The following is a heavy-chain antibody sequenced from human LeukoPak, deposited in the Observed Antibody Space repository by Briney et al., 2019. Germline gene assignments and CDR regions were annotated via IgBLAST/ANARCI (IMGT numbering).Heavy chain of an antibody. CDR2: TRYDGGNE. CDR1: GFTLSNYA. J-gene: IGHJ3*02. CDR3: EREVSHDAFDI. Sequence: GRSLRLSCAASGFTLSNYAMHWVRQDPGKGLEWVAFTRYDGGNEFYTDSVKGRFTISRDNAKNSLYLQMNSLRAEDTAVYYCEREVSHDAFDIWGQGTMVTVSS. V-gene: IGHV3-30*04.